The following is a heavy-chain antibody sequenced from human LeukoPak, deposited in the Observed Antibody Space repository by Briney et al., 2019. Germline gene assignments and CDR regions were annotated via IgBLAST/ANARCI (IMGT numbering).Heavy chain of an antibody. Sequence: SETLSLTCTVSGGSISSYYWSWIRQPPGKGLEWIGYIYYSGSTNYNPSLKSRVTISVDTSKNQFSLKLSSETAADTAVYYCAREGFSSSWTPGYFDYWGQGTLVTVSS. CDR2: IYYSGST. CDR1: GGSISSYY. D-gene: IGHD6-13*01. V-gene: IGHV4-59*01. J-gene: IGHJ4*02. CDR3: AREGFSSSWTPGYFDY.